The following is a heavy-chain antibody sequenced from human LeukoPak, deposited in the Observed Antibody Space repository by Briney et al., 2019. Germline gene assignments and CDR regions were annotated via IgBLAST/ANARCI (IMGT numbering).Heavy chain of an antibody. D-gene: IGHD2-2*02. CDR3: AREQGYCSSTSCYTGMDV. Sequence: SVKVSCKASGGTFSSYAISWVRQAPGQGLEWMGGIIPIFGTANHAQKVQGRVTITADESTSTAYMELSSLRSEDTAVYYCAREQGYCSSTSCYTGMDVWGKATTVTVSS. J-gene: IGHJ6*04. CDR2: IIPIFGTA. V-gene: IGHV1-69*13. CDR1: GGTFSSYA.